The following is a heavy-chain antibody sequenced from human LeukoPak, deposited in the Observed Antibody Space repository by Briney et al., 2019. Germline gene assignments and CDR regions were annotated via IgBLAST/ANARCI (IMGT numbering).Heavy chain of an antibody. V-gene: IGHV3-7*03. J-gene: IGHJ5*02. Sequence: GGSLRLSCAASGFTFSTYWMSWVRQAPGKGLEWVANIKQDGSEKYYVDSVKGRFTISRDNAKNSLYLQMNSLRAEDTAVYYCARVRFGELSWFDPWGQGTLVTVSS. CDR1: GFTFSTYW. D-gene: IGHD3-10*01. CDR2: IKQDGSEK. CDR3: ARVRFGELSWFDP.